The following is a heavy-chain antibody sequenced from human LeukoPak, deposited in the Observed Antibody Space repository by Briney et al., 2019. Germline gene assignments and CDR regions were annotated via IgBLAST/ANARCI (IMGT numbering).Heavy chain of an antibody. Sequence: PSETLSLTCTVSGGSISSSSYYWGWIRQPPGKGLEWIGSIYYSGSTYYNPSLKSRVTISVDTSKNQFSLKLSSVTAADTAVYYCARLLYGSSWYPVAFDIWGQGTMVTVSS. CDR2: IYYSGST. CDR1: GGSISSSSYY. V-gene: IGHV4-39*01. J-gene: IGHJ3*02. CDR3: ARLLYGSSWYPVAFDI. D-gene: IGHD6-13*01.